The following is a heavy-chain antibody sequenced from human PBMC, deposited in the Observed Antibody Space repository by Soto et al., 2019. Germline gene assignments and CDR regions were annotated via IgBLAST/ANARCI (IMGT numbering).Heavy chain of an antibody. CDR3: ARGRIIVAGGFDP. Sequence: QVQLVQSGAEVKKPGASVKVSWRASGYTFTRDDIIWVRKATGQGLEWMGWMNPSTGNTDSAEKFQGRLTMTRNTSISTVYMELSSLSFEDTAVYYCARGRIIVAGGFDPWGQGTLVTVSP. D-gene: IGHD6-19*01. J-gene: IGHJ5*02. V-gene: IGHV1-8*01. CDR1: GYTFTRDD. CDR2: MNPSTGNT.